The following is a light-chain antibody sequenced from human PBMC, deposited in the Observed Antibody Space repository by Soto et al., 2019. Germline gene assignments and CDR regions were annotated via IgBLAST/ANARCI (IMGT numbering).Light chain of an antibody. CDR2: DAS. Sequence: DIQRTQTPSTLSASVGDEVTITCRASQTISRWLAWYQQKPGRAPKLLIYDASTLESGVPSRFSGSGSETEFTLTISSLQPDDFATYFCHSRAFGQGARLAIK. CDR1: QTISRW. V-gene: IGKV1-5*01. CDR3: HSRA. J-gene: IGKJ5*01.